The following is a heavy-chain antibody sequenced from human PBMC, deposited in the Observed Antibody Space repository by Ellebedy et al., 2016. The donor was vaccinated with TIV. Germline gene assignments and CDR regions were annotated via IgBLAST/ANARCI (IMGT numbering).Heavy chain of an antibody. CDR1: GDTFRSNA. CDR3: ASGRTTISTWHYYGLDV. V-gene: IGHV1-69*13. CDR2: IIPIFGTA. D-gene: IGHD4-11*01. Sequence: AASVKVSCKASGDTFRSNAISWVRQAPGQGLEWMGGIIPIFGTANYAQKFQGRVTITADESTSTAYMELSSLRSEDTAVYYCASGRTTISTWHYYGLDVWGQGTTVTVSS. J-gene: IGHJ6*02.